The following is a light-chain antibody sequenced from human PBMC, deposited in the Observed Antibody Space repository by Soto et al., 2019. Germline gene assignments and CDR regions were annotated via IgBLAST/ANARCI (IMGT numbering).Light chain of an antibody. Sequence: EIVLTQSPGTLSLPPGERATLSCRASQSVGSTYLAWYQQKPGQAPRLLIYGASSRATGIPDRFSGSGSGTDFTLTISRLEPEDFAVYYCQQYANSPLTFGQGTKVEIK. V-gene: IGKV3-20*01. J-gene: IGKJ1*01. CDR3: QQYANSPLT. CDR1: QSVGSTY. CDR2: GAS.